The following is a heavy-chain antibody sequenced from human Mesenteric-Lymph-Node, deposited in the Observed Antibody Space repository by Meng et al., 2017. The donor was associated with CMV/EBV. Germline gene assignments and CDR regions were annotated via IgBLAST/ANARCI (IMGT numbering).Heavy chain of an antibody. D-gene: IGHD2-2*01. V-gene: IGHV3-30*02. CDR1: GFTFIDYA. Sequence: GESLKISCAASGFTFIDYAMHWVRQAPGKGLEWVTFIRYDGSNKYYADSVKGRFTISRDNSKNTLYLQMTSLRAEDTAVYSCAKDARYCSSSTCYPNPYYFDYWGQGMLVTVSS. CDR2: IRYDGSNK. CDR3: AKDARYCSSSTCYPNPYYFDY. J-gene: IGHJ4*02.